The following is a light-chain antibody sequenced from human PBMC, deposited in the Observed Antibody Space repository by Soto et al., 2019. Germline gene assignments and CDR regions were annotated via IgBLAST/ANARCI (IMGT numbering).Light chain of an antibody. CDR3: AAWDDNLSGWV. CDR2: RNN. CDR1: SSNIGSNY. Sequence: QSVLTQQPSASGTPGQRVTISCSGSSSNIGSNYVYWYQQLPGTAPKLLIYRNNQRPSGVPDRFSGSKSGTSASLAISGLRSEDEADYYCAAWDDNLSGWVFGGGTKLTVL. V-gene: IGLV1-47*01. J-gene: IGLJ3*02.